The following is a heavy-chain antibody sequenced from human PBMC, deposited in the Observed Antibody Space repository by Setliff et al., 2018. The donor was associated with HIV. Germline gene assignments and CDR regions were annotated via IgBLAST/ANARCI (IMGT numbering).Heavy chain of an antibody. CDR3: ARNRVPSSL. J-gene: IGHJ4*02. Sequence: SETLSLTCTVSGGSINNRYWSWIRQPPGKGLEWIGSIYYTGSTDYNPSLMSRVTISLDTPKNQFSLKLNSVIAADTAVYYCARNRVPSSLWGQGTLVTVSS. CDR2: IYYTGST. D-gene: IGHD3-10*01. V-gene: IGHV4-59*11. CDR1: GGSINNRY.